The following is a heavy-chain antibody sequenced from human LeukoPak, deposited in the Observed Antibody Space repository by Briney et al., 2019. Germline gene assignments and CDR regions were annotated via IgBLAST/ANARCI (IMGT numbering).Heavy chain of an antibody. CDR1: GYTFIGYY. V-gene: IGHV7-4-1*02. J-gene: IGHJ4*02. Sequence: GASVKVSCRASGYTFIGYYLHWVRQAPGQGLEWMGWINTNTGNPTYAQGFTGRFVFSLDTSVSTAYLQISSLKAEDTAVYYCAREAYTSAYYFDYWGQGTLVTVSS. CDR2: INTNTGNP. D-gene: IGHD3-16*01. CDR3: AREAYTSAYYFDY.